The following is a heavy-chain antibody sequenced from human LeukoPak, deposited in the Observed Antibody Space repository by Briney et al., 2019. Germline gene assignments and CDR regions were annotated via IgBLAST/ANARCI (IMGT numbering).Heavy chain of an antibody. CDR3: AKDRDPSGWYIDY. D-gene: IGHD6-19*01. V-gene: IGHV3-9*01. J-gene: IGHJ4*02. CDR2: LSWNSGSI. CDR1: VFTFDDYA. Sequence: GGSLRLSCAASVFTFDDYAMLWVRQAPAKGLEGVLSLSWNSGSIGYADSVKGRFTISRDNAKNSLYLQMNSLRPEDTALYYCAKDRDPSGWYIDYWGQGTLVTVSS.